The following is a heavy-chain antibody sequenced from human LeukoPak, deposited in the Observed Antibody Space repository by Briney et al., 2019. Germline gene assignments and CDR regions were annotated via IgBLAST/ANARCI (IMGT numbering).Heavy chain of an antibody. CDR2: IIPILGIA. CDR1: GGTFSSYT. CDR3: ARDWGFGSGSYNAFDI. V-gene: IGHV1-69*04. J-gene: IGHJ3*02. Sequence: SVKVSCKASGGTFSSYTISWVRQAPGQGLEWMGRIIPILGIANYAQKFQGRVTITADKSTSTAYMELSSLRSEDTAVYYCARDWGFGSGSYNAFDIWGQGTMVTVSS. D-gene: IGHD1-26*01.